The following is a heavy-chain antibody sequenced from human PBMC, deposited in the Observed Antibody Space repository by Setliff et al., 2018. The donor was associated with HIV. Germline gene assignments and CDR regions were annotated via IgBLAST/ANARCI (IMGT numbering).Heavy chain of an antibody. CDR1: GYTFTSYG. CDR3: ASSWSRIRYYGMDV. CDR2: INPSDGSA. D-gene: IGHD6-13*01. Sequence: ASVKVSCKASGYTFTSYGISWVRQAPGQGLEYMGIINPSDGSADYVEKFQDRVTITRDTSTSTVYMELSSLRSDDTAVYYCASSWSRIRYYGMDVWGQGTTVTVSS. J-gene: IGHJ6*02. V-gene: IGHV1-46*01.